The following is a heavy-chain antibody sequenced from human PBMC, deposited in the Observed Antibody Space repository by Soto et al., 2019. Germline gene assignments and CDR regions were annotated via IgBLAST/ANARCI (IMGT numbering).Heavy chain of an antibody. Sequence: QVHLQQWGAGLLKSSETLSLTCAVYGGSFSGYYWSWIRQPPGKGLEWIGEINHSGITNYNPSLKSRVTISVDRSKNQFSLNLTSMTAADTAVYYCARGSVDYNFWSGYYSRFYYFDFWGQGTLVTVSS. V-gene: IGHV4-34*01. CDR1: GGSFSGYY. D-gene: IGHD3-3*01. J-gene: IGHJ4*02. CDR2: INHSGIT. CDR3: ARGSVDYNFWSGYYSRFYYFDF.